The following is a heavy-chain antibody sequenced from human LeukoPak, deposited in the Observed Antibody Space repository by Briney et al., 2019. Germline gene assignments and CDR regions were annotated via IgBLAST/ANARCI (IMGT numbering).Heavy chain of an antibody. D-gene: IGHD1-26*01. CDR1: GFTFNYYA. V-gene: IGHV3-23*01. CDR3: APTWDLHLGSYFDY. CDR2: ISGGGTDT. J-gene: IGHJ4*02. Sequence: PGGSLRLSCAASGFTFNYYAMSWVRQAPGKGLEWVSAISGGGTDTSYSDSVKGRFTISRDNSKNTLYLQMNSLRAEDTAVYYCAPTWDLHLGSYFDYWGQGTLVTVSS.